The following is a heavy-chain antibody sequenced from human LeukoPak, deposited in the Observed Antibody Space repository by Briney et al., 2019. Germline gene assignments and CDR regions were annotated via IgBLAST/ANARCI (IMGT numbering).Heavy chain of an antibody. J-gene: IGHJ4*02. Sequence: GGSLRLSCAASGFTFSSYSMNWVRQAPGKGLEWVSSISSSSSYIYYADSVKGRFTISRDNARNSLYLQMNSLRAEDTAVYYCAREGGIRNGFDYWGQGTLVTVSS. CDR1: GFTFSSYS. D-gene: IGHD1-1*01. V-gene: IGHV3-21*01. CDR2: ISSSSSYI. CDR3: AREGGIRNGFDY.